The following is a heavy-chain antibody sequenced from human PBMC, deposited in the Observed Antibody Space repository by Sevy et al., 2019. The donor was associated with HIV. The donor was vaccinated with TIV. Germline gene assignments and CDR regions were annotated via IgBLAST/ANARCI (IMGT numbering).Heavy chain of an antibody. J-gene: IGHJ4*02. D-gene: IGHD1-26*01. V-gene: IGHV1-18*01. CDR1: GYTFTSYG. CDR2: IRPYNGNT. CDR3: ARLLGSTEFGYYFDY. Sequence: ASVKLSCKASGYTFTSYGLSWVRQAPGQGLEWMGGIRPYNGNTDYAQKLQGRVTVTTDTSTTTAYMELRSLRSDDTALYYCARLLGSTEFGYYFDYWGQGTLVTVSS.